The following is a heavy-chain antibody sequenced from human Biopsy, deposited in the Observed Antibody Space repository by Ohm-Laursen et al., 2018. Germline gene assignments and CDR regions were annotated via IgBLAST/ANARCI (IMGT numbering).Heavy chain of an antibody. J-gene: IGHJ6*02. CDR2: IYYDGIT. V-gene: IGHV4-38-2*01. D-gene: IGHD5-12*01. Sequence: GTLSLTCAVSGYSVTNDYYWGWIRQPPGKGLEWIGNIYYDGITYYTPSLKSRAAMSVDTSKNQFSLRLTSVTAADTAVYYCARVAGGYAYYYGMDVWGQGTTVIVSS. CDR1: GYSVTNDYY. CDR3: ARVAGGYAYYYGMDV.